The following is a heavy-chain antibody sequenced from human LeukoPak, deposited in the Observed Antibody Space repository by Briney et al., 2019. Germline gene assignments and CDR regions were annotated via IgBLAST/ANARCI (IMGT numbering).Heavy chain of an antibody. CDR3: AKSKGGTTVYAFDD. CDR1: GDSISDYY. D-gene: IGHD1-7*01. Sequence: SETLSLTCSVSGDSISDYYWSWIRQPPGEGLEWIGCVLIGGNTVYNPSLESRLTMSVDTSRNQFSLKLTSVNVADTAVYYCAKSKGGTTVYAFDDWGQGTLVTVSS. J-gene: IGHJ4*02. CDR2: VLIGGNT. V-gene: IGHV4-4*08.